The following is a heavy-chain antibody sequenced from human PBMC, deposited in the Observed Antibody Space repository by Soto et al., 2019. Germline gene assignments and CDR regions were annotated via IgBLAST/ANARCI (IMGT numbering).Heavy chain of an antibody. CDR2: ISGSGGST. D-gene: IGHD2-2*01. V-gene: IGHV3-23*01. J-gene: IGHJ6*02. Sequence: EVQLLESGGGLVQPGGSLRLSCAASGFTFSSYAMSWVRQAPGKGLEWVSAISGSGGSTYYADSVKGRFTISRDNSKHTLYLQMNSLRAEDTAVYYCAKEPDLLPVDYYYSGMDVWGQGTTVTVSS. CDR1: GFTFSSYA. CDR3: AKEPDLLPVDYYYSGMDV.